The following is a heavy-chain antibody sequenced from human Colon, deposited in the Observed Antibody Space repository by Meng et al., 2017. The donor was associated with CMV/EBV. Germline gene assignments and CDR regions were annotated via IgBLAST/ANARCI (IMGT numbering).Heavy chain of an antibody. V-gene: IGHV3-23*01. CDR3: AQDDWEGLDS. CDR2: ITRGADGT. CDR1: GFTFSSST. Sequence: GESLKISCEASGFTFSSSTMNWVRQAPGKGLEWVSTITRGADGTYYADSVKGRFTISRGNAKNTLYLEMNILGADDTAIYYCAQDDWEGLDSWGQGTLVTVSS. D-gene: IGHD3-9*01. J-gene: IGHJ5*01.